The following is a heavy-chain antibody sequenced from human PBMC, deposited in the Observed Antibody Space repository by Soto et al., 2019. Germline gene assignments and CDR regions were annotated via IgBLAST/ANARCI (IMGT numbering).Heavy chain of an antibody. CDR1: GGSISSSSYY. V-gene: IGHV4-39*01. Sequence: PSETLSLTCTVSGGSISSSSYYWGCIRQPPGKGLEWIGSIYYSGSTYYNPSLKSRVTISVDTSKNQFSLKLSSVTAADTAVYYCARGPPYDSSGYQKDHWFDPWGQGTLVTVSS. J-gene: IGHJ5*02. CDR2: IYYSGST. D-gene: IGHD3-22*01. CDR3: ARGPPYDSSGYQKDHWFDP.